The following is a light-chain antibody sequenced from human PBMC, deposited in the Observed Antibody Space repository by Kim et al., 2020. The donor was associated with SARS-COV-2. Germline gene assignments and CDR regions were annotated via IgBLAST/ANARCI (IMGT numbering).Light chain of an antibody. J-gene: IGLJ3*02. CDR1: NSDVGDFNY. V-gene: IGLV2-14*03. Sequence: QSALTQPASVSGSPGQSITISCTATNSDVGDFNYVSWYQQLPGKAPKLLTYDVRSRPSGVSNRFSASKSGNTASLNISGLQPEDEANYYCSSYTTTTTLVFGGGTQLTVL. CDR3: SSYTTTTTLV. CDR2: DVR.